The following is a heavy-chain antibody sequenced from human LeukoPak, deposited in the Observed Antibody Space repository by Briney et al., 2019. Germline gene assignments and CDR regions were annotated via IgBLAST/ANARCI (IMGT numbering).Heavy chain of an antibody. CDR1: GFTFSSYG. Sequence: HSGGSLRLSCAASGFTFSSYGMHWVRQAPGKGLEWVAFIRYDGSNKYYADSVKGRFTISRDNSKNTLYLQMNSLRAEDTAVYYCAKDGDDGAPTGGDYWGQGTLVTVSS. D-gene: IGHD7-27*01. CDR3: AKDGDDGAPTGGDY. V-gene: IGHV3-30*02. CDR2: IRYDGSNK. J-gene: IGHJ4*02.